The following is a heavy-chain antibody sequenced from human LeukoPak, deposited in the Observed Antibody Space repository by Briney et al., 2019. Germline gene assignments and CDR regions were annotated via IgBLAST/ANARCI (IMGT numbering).Heavy chain of an antibody. V-gene: IGHV3-30*03. CDR3: AREGGGYSYGYSFVDY. CDR2: ISYDGSNK. Sequence: GGSLRLSCAASGFTFSSYGMHWVRQAPGKGLEWVAVISYDGSNKYCADSVKGRFSISRDNSKNTLYLQMNSLRAEDTAVYYCAREGGGYSYGYSFVDYWGQGTLVTVSS. D-gene: IGHD5-18*01. J-gene: IGHJ4*02. CDR1: GFTFSSYG.